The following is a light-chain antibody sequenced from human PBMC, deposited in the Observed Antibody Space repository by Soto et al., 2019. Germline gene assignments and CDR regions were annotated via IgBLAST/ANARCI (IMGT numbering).Light chain of an antibody. CDR3: QQYNNWPQT. V-gene: IGKV3-15*01. J-gene: IGKJ1*01. CDR1: QSVSSN. Sequence: EIVMTQSPATLSVSPGERATLSCRASQSVSSNFAWYQQKPVQAPRLLIYGSSTRATGIPARFSGSGSGKEFTLTISSLQSEDFAVYYCQQYNNWPQTFGQGTKVDIK. CDR2: GSS.